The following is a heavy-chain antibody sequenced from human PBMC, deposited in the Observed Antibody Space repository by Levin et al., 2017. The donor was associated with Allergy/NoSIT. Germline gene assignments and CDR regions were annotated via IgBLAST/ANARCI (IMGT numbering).Heavy chain of an antibody. Sequence: ASVKVSCAASGFTVSSNYMSWVRQAPGKGLEWVSVIYSGGSTYYADSVKGRFTISRDNSKNTLYLQMNSLRAEDTAVYYCARGAAAGVYWGQGTLVTVSS. CDR2: IYSGGST. CDR3: ARGAAAGVY. J-gene: IGHJ4*02. CDR1: GFTVSSNY. D-gene: IGHD6-13*01. V-gene: IGHV3-66*02.